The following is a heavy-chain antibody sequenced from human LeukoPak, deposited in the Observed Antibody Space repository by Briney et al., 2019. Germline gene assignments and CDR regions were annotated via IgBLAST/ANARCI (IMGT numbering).Heavy chain of an antibody. CDR1: GDSISSDSYY. V-gene: IGHV4-61*02. Sequence: PSETLSLTCTVSGDSISSDSYYWSWIRQPAGKGLEWIGRIYPSGSTNYNPSLKSRLTISVDTARNQFSLKLTSVTAADTAVYYCASLLSYPYYFDYWGQGTLVTVSS. D-gene: IGHD1-26*01. CDR3: ASLLSYPYYFDY. CDR2: IYPSGST. J-gene: IGHJ4*02.